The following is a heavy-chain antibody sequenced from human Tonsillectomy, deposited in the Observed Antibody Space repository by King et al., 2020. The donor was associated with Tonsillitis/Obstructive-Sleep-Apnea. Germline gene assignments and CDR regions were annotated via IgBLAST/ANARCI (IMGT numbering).Heavy chain of an antibody. D-gene: IGHD3-3*01. J-gene: IGHJ4*02. CDR2: ISSTGVSI. V-gene: IGHV3-48*03. CDR3: AREYHYDIWRGYYPYYFDY. CDR1: GFTFSDYE. Sequence: VQLVESGGGLVQPGGSLRLSCAASGFTFSDYEMNWVRQAPGKGLEWVSYISSTGVSIYYADSVKGRFTISRDNAKNSLYLQMNSLRAEDTAVYYCAREYHYDIWRGYYPYYFDYWGQGTLVTVSS.